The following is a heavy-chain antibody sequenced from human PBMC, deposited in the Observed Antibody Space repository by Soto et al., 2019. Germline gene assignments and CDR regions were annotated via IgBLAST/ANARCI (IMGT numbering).Heavy chain of an antibody. CDR1: GGSISSGDYY. CDR3: AWGGGNSGDYYYGMDV. D-gene: IGHD2-21*02. J-gene: IGHJ6*02. Sequence: PSETLSLTCTVPGGSISSGDYYWSWIRQPPGKGLEWIGYIYYSGSTYYNPSLKSRVTISVDTSKNQFSLKLSSVTAADTAVYYCAWGGGNSGDYYYGMDVWGQGTTVTVSS. CDR2: IYYSGST. V-gene: IGHV4-30-4*01.